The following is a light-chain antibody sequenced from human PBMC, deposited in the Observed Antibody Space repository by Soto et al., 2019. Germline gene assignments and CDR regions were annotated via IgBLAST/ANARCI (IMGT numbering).Light chain of an antibody. J-gene: IGLJ7*01. Sequence: QSALTQPPSASGSPGQSVTISCTGTSSDVGGYNYVSWYQHHPGKAPKLMIYDVSKRPSGVPDRFSGSKSGNTASLTISGLQAEDEADYSCCSYAGSYTYVFGTGTQLTVL. CDR3: CSYAGSYTYV. V-gene: IGLV2-11*01. CDR2: DVS. CDR1: SSDVGGYNY.